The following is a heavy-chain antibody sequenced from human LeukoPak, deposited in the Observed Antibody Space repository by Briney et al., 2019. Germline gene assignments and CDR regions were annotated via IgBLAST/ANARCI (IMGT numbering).Heavy chain of an antibody. CDR2: INHSGST. V-gene: IGHV4-34*01. D-gene: IGHD3-22*01. CDR1: GGSFSGYY. J-gene: IGHJ4*02. CDR3: ARVIHDSSGYFFDY. Sequence: SETLSLTCAVYGGSFSGYYWSWIRQPPGKGLEWIGEINHSGSTNYNPSLKSRVTISVDTSKNQFSLKLSSVTAADTAVYYCARVIHDSSGYFFDYWGQGTLVTVSS.